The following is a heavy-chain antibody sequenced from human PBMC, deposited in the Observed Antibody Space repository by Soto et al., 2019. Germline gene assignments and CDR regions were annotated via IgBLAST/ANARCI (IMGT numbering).Heavy chain of an antibody. D-gene: IGHD2-15*01. CDR1: GGSFSGYY. V-gene: IGHV4-34*01. Sequence: QVQLQQWGAGLLKPSETLSLTCAVYGGSFSGYYWSWIRQPPGKGLEWIGEINHSGSTNYNPSLKSRVTISVDSSKTQFSLKLSSVTAADTAVYYCARVHYCGGGSCYCPFDYWGQGTLVTVSS. J-gene: IGHJ4*02. CDR2: INHSGST. CDR3: ARVHYCGGGSCYCPFDY.